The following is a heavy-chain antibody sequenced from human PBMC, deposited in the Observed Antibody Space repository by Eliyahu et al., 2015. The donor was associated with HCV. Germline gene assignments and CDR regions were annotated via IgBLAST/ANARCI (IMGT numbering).Heavy chain of an antibody. J-gene: IGHJ4*02. Sequence: EVQILESGGGLVQPGGSLRLSCAVSGSTFRNNAMSWVRQAPGKGLEWVSAISETGGTKNYKDSVRGRFSISRDNSKNTLFLQMNSLTAEDTAVYFCARERAGTPSYDFDYWGQGTLVTVSS. V-gene: IGHV3-23*01. CDR1: GSTFRNNA. D-gene: IGHD1-1*01. CDR2: ISETGGTK. CDR3: ARERAGTPSYDFDY.